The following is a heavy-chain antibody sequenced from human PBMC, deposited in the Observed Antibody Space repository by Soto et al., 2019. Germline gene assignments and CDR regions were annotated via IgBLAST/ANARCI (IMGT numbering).Heavy chain of an antibody. CDR3: ARDIRGYSRAFDY. CDR2: IYSSGNT. Sequence: QVQLQESGPGLVKPSETLSLTCTVAGDSVSSDNYFWTWIRQPPGKGLEWIGYIYSSGNTNYNPSLKSRVSISLDKSRNQFSLKLTSVTAADTAVYYWARDIRGYSRAFDYWGQGTLVTVSS. J-gene: IGHJ4*02. CDR1: GDSVSSDNYF. V-gene: IGHV4-61*01. D-gene: IGHD5-18*01.